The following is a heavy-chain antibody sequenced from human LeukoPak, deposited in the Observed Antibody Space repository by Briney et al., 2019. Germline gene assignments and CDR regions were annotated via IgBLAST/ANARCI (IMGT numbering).Heavy chain of an antibody. V-gene: IGHV4-59*01. J-gene: IGHJ4*02. D-gene: IGHD1-26*01. CDR1: GGSISGYY. CDR2: IYYSGST. CDR3: ARENVVGAIFDY. Sequence: SETLSLTCTVSGGSISGYYWSWIRQPPGKGLEWIGYIYYSGSTNYNPSLKSRVTISVDTSKNQFSLKLSSVTAADTAVYYCARENVVGAIFDYWGQGTLVTVSS.